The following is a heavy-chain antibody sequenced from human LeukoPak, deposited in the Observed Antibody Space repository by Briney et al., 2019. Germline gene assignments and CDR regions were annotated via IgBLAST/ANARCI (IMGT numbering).Heavy chain of an antibody. V-gene: IGHV3-30*02. CDR2: IQSDGSNS. D-gene: IGHD1-26*01. CDR1: RITFRSSD. Sequence: PGGSLRLSCAASRITFRSSDMHWVRQAPGKGLDWVAFIQSDGSNSYYADSVKGRFTISRDNSLNNLYLQMNSLKLEDTAVYFCARNLGYYAVDYWGQGTLVTVSS. CDR3: ARNLGYYAVDY. J-gene: IGHJ4*02.